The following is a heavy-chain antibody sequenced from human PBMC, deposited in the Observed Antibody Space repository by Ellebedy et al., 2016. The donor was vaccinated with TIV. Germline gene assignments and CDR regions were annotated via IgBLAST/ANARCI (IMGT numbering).Heavy chain of an antibody. J-gene: IGHJ4*02. CDR3: ARAVVGAIGGLDY. CDR2: INPNSGGT. D-gene: IGHD1-26*01. Sequence: AASVKVSCKASGYTFTDLYIHWMRQAPGQGLEWMGWINPNSGGTNYAQKFQGRVTMTRDTSISTAYMELSRLRSDDTAVYYCARAVVGAIGGLDYWGQGTLVTVSS. CDR1: GYTFTDLY. V-gene: IGHV1-2*02.